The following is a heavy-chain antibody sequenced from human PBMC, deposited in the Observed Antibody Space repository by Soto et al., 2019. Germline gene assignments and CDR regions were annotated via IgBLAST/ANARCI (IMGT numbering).Heavy chain of an antibody. D-gene: IGHD3-22*01. CDR2: ISYDGSNK. CDR3: ARDSNKYDSSGYALY. V-gene: IGHV3-30-3*01. CDR1: GFTFSSYA. J-gene: IGHJ4*02. Sequence: TGGSLRLSCAASGFTFSSYAMHWVRQAPGKGLEWVAVISYDGSNKYYADSVKGRFTISRDNSKNTLYLQMNSLRAEDTAVYYCARDSNKYDSSGYALYWGQGTLVTVSS.